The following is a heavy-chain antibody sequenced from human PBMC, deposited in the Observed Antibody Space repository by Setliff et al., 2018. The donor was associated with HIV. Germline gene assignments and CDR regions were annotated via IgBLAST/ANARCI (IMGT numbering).Heavy chain of an antibody. Sequence: SETLSLTCGIYGGSFSDYYWSWIRQPPGKGLEWIGEIDHRGRPKYNPSLKSRVTISVDTSKNQFSLKLNSVTAADTAVYYCARQVSGSSGYYYPLHIHHWGQGTLVTVSS. CDR2: IDHRGRP. CDR3: ARQVSGSSGYYYPLHIHH. V-gene: IGHV4-34*01. CDR1: GGSFSDYY. D-gene: IGHD3-22*01. J-gene: IGHJ1*01.